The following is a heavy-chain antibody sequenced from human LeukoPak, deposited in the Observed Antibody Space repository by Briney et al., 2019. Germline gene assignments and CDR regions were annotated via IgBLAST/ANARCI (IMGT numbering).Heavy chain of an antibody. Sequence: GGSLRLSCAASGFTFSSYWMSWVRQAPGKGLEWVAVISYDGSNKYYADSVKGRFTISRDNAKNSLYLQMNSLRAEDTAVYYCAELGITMIGGVWGKGTTVTVSS. V-gene: IGHV3-30*18. CDR1: GFTFSSYW. CDR3: AELGITMIGGV. CDR2: ISYDGSNK. D-gene: IGHD3-10*02. J-gene: IGHJ6*04.